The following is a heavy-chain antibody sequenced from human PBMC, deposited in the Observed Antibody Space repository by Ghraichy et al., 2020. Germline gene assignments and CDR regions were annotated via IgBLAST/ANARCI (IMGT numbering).Heavy chain of an antibody. J-gene: IGHJ3*02. CDR1: GYTFTGYY. V-gene: IGHV1-2*06. CDR2: INPNSGGT. D-gene: IGHD1-20*01. Sequence: ASVKVSCKASGYTFTGYYMHWVRQAPGQGLEWMGRINPNSGGTNYAQKFQGRVTMTRDTSISTAYMELSRLRSDDTAVYYCARDMVDNCNARGGGDAFDIWGQGTMGTVSS. CDR3: ARDMVDNCNARGGGDAFDI.